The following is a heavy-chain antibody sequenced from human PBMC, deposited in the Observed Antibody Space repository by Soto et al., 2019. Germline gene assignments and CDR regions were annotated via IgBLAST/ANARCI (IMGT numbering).Heavy chain of an antibody. CDR1: GYTFTSYD. CDR3: ARFPASGYDRTEPGY. Sequence: GASVKVSCKASGYTFTSYDIKWVRQATGQGLEWMGWMNPNSGNTGYAQKFQGRVTMTRNTSISTAYMELSSLRSEDTAVYYCARFPASGYDRTEPGYWGQGTLVTVSS. CDR2: MNPNSGNT. J-gene: IGHJ4*02. V-gene: IGHV1-8*01. D-gene: IGHD5-12*01.